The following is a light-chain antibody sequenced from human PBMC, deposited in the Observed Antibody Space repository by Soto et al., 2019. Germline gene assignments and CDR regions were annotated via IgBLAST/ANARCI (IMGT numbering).Light chain of an antibody. CDR1: QDINNF. CDR2: DAS. V-gene: IGKV1-33*01. CDR3: QQYDDVPLT. J-gene: IGKJ5*01. Sequence: DIQMTQSPSSLSASVGDRVTITCQASQDINNFLNWYQQKPGKAPKLLIYDASNLETGVPSRFSGGGSGTEFTFTISSLQPEDIATYYCQQYDDVPLTFGQGTRLDIK.